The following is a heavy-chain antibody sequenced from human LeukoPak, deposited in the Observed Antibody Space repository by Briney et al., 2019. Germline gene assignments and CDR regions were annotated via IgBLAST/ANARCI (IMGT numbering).Heavy chain of an antibody. CDR2: ISYDGSNK. CDR1: GFTFSSYA. V-gene: IGHV3-30-3*01. D-gene: IGHD1-26*01. CDR3: ARVPKWELPFDY. Sequence: GRSLRLSCAASGFTFSSYAMHWVRQAPGKGLEWVAVISYDGSNKYYADSVKGRFTISRDNSKNTLYLQMNSLRAEDTAVYYCARVPKWELPFDYWGQGTLVIVSS. J-gene: IGHJ4*02.